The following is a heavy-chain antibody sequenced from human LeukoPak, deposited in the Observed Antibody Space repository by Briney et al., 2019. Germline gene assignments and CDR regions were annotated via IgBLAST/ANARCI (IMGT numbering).Heavy chain of an antibody. CDR2: ISGYNGEI. CDR3: ARDYEIAVRYDCFDP. D-gene: IGHD6-6*01. V-gene: IGHV1-18*01. CDR1: GYTFSNFG. Sequence: GASVKVSCKAAGYTFSNFGISWVRQAPGQGLEWMGWISGYNGEINYAQKFQGRVTMTTDTSANTAYMEVRSLRSDDTAVYYCARDYEIAVRYDCFDPWGQGTLVIVSS. J-gene: IGHJ5*02.